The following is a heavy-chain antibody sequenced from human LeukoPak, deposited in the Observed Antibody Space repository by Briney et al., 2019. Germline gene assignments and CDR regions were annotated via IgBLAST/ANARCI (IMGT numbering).Heavy chain of an antibody. CDR2: ISSSSSSYI. CDR3: ARVGKGIAAAGFDY. V-gene: IGHV3-21*01. Sequence: PGGSLRLSCAASGFTFSSYSMNWVRQAPGKGLEWVSSISSSSSSYIYYADSVKGRFTISRDNAKNSLYLQMNSLRAEDTAVYYCARVGKGIAAAGFDYWGQGTLVTVSS. CDR1: GFTFSSYS. J-gene: IGHJ4*02. D-gene: IGHD6-13*01.